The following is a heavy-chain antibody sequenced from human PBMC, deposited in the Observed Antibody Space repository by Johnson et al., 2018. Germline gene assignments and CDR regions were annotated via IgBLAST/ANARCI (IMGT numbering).Heavy chain of an antibody. V-gene: IGHV3-21*06. CDR2: IGAGSVHI. J-gene: IGHJ6*03. Sequence: VQLVQSGGGLVKPGGSLRLSCEASGFSFNVYSMTWVRQAPGKGLEWVSFIGAGSVHIHYADSVRGRFTISRDNAKNSRYMQMSALRVEDTAIYFCARVQWRVPGYQEYMDVWGKGTTVTVS. CDR3: ARVQWRVPGYQEYMDV. CDR1: GFSFNVYS. D-gene: IGHD6-19*01.